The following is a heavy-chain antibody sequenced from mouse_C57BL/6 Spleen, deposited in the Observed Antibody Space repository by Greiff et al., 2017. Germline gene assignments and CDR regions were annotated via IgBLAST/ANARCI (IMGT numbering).Heavy chain of an antibody. D-gene: IGHD1-1*01. J-gene: IGHJ2*01. V-gene: IGHV3-6*01. Sequence: DVQLQESGPGLVKPSQSLSLTCSVTGYSITSGYYWNWIRQFPGNKLEWMGYISYDGSNNYNPSLKNRISITRDTSKNQFFLKLNSVTTEDTATYYCAREDYGSSWFDYWGQGTTLTVSS. CDR1: GYSITSGYY. CDR2: ISYDGSN. CDR3: AREDYGSSWFDY.